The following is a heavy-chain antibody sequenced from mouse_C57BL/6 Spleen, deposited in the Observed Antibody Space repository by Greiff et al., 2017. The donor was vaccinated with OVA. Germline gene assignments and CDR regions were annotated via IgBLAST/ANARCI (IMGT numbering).Heavy chain of an antibody. J-gene: IGHJ3*01. CDR1: GYTFTSYD. V-gene: IGHV1-85*01. Sequence: VQLQPSGPELVKPGASVKLSCKASGYTFTSYDINWVKQRPGQGLEWIGWIYPRDGSTKYNEKFKGKATLTVDTSSSTAYMELHSLTSEDSAVYFCARKDYDGNLAWFAYWGQGTLVTVSA. D-gene: IGHD2-1*01. CDR2: IYPRDGST. CDR3: ARKDYDGNLAWFAY.